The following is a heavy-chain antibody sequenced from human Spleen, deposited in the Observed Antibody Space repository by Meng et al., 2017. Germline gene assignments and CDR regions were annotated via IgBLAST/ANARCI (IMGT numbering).Heavy chain of an antibody. Sequence: SETLSLTCSVSGYSISSGYYWGWIRQPPGKGLEWIGSVHHSGSTYYNPSLESRVTVLVDTSKKQFSLKLTSVTAADTAVYYCAGGAVVTLIFYHAMDVWGQGTTVTVSS. D-gene: IGHD2-21*02. J-gene: IGHJ6*02. V-gene: IGHV4-38-2*02. CDR3: AGGAVVTLIFYHAMDV. CDR1: GYSISSGYY. CDR2: VHHSGST.